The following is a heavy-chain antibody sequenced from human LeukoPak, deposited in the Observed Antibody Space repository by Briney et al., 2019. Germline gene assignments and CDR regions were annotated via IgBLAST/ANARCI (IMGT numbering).Heavy chain of an antibody. D-gene: IGHD3-10*01. CDR2: IYGNDDK. Sequence: SGPTLVNPTPALTLTCTFSGFSLSTSGVAVGWIRQPPVKALEWLAFIYGNDDKRYSPSLKSKLTISKDTSKNQVVLIVTNMEPVDTATYYCTHSAPSYYYGSGSDFWFDPWGQGTLVTVSS. CDR3: THSAPSYYYGSGSDFWFDP. CDR1: GFSLSTSGVA. J-gene: IGHJ5*02. V-gene: IGHV2-5*01.